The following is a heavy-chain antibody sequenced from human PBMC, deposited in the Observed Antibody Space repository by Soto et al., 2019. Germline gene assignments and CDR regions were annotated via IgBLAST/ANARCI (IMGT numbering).Heavy chain of an antibody. CDR2: ISWNSGSI. D-gene: IGHD5-18*01. V-gene: IGHV3-9*01. J-gene: IGHJ4*02. Sequence: EVQLVESGGGLVQPGRSLRLSCAASGFTFDDYAMHWVRQAPGKGLEWVSGISWNSGSIGYVDSVKGRFTISRDNAKNSLYLQMNSLRAEDTALYYCAKARHGYSYGYFDYWGQGTLVTVSS. CDR3: AKARHGYSYGYFDY. CDR1: GFTFDDYA.